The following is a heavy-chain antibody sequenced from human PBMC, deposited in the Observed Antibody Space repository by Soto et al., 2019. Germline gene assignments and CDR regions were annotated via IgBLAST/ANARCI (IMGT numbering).Heavy chain of an antibody. Sequence: SSETLSLTCTVSGGSISSYYWSWIRQPPGKGLEWIGDIYYSGSTNYNPSLKSRVTISVDTSKNQFSLKLSSVTAADTAVYYCAKDPHGDYVGAFDSWGQGTLVTVSS. J-gene: IGHJ4*02. CDR3: AKDPHGDYVGAFDS. CDR2: IYYSGST. D-gene: IGHD4-17*01. V-gene: IGHV4-59*12. CDR1: GGSISSYY.